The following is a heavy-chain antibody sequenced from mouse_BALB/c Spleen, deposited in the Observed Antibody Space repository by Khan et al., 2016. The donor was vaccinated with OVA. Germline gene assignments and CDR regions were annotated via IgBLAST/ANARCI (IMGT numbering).Heavy chain of an antibody. CDR3: ARSYDYDGGGFAY. CDR2: IWTGGIT. J-gene: IGHJ3*01. V-gene: IGHV2-9*02. Sequence: VQLKESGPGLVAPSQSLSITCTVSGFSLSNYGIHWVRQPPGKGLEWLGVIWTGGITNYNSALMSRLSISKDNSKSHVFLKMNRLKTDDTAIYYWARSYDYDGGGFAYWGQGTLVTVSA. D-gene: IGHD2-4*01. CDR1: GFSLSNYG.